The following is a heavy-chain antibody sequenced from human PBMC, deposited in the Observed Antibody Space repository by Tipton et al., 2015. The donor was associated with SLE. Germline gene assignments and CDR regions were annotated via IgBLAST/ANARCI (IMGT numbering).Heavy chain of an antibody. Sequence: SLRLSCAASGFTFRNYDFHWVRQVGGKGLEWDAAIGTAGDTYYPASVKGRFTISRDNAKNSLFLQMNSLGAEDTAVYYCARDGGVEAFDIWGQGTMVTVSS. V-gene: IGHV3-13*01. J-gene: IGHJ3*02. CDR2: IGTAGDT. CDR3: ARDGGVEAFDI. D-gene: IGHD3-16*01. CDR1: GFTFRNYD.